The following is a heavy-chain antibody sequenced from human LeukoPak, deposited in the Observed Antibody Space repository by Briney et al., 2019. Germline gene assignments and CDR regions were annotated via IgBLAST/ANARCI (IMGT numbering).Heavy chain of an antibody. Sequence: SETLSLTCAVYGGSFSGYYWSWIRQPPGKGLGWIGEINHSGSTNYNPSLKSRVTISVDTSKNQFSLKLSSVTAADTAVYYCARGDRELDYWGQGTLATVSP. D-gene: IGHD1-1*01. V-gene: IGHV4-34*01. CDR3: ARGDRELDY. CDR2: INHSGST. J-gene: IGHJ4*02. CDR1: GGSFSGYY.